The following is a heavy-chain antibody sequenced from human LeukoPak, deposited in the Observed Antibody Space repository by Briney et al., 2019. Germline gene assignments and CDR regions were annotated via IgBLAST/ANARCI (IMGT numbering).Heavy chain of an antibody. D-gene: IGHD3-22*01. CDR1: GVSITGHY. CDR3: ARLLDNDSSGDPDTFDM. V-gene: IGHV4-59*08. J-gene: IGHJ3*02. CDR2: IYYSGRT. Sequence: PSETLSLTCTVSGVSITGHYWSWIRQSPGIGLEWIGFIYYSGRTRYNPSLHSRVTISADTSKNHLSLKLTSVTAADTAIYYCARLLDNDSSGDPDTFDMWGHGIQVTVSS.